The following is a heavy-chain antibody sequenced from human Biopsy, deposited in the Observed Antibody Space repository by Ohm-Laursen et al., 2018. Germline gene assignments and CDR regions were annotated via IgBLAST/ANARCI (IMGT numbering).Heavy chain of an antibody. D-gene: IGHD3-22*01. CDR1: GGSISNYY. CDR2: IYSSGST. Sequence: SETLSLTCTVSGGSISNYYWSWIRQPAGKGLEWIGRIYSSGSTNYNPSLKSRVTMSVDTSKNHFSLRLRSATPADTAIYYCARDRGYYSDRTVPGYFDLWGRGTLVTVSS. V-gene: IGHV4-4*07. CDR3: ARDRGYYSDRTVPGYFDL. J-gene: IGHJ2*01.